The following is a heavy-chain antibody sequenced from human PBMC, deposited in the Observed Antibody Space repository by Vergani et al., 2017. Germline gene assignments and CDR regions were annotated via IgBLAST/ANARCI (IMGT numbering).Heavy chain of an antibody. Sequence: EVQLVESGGGIVKPGGSLRLPCVASGFSFRNARMNWVRRTPGKGLEWVGRIKSTFDRGTTDYAAAVKGRFTISRDDSKNTLFLQMNGLKTEDIGVYYCTTDPRYCGDGSCYWLRDHHYYGMDVWGQGTTVTVSS. CDR1: GFSFRNAR. CDR2: IKSTFDRGTT. V-gene: IGHV3-15*07. J-gene: IGHJ6*02. D-gene: IGHD2-21*01. CDR3: TTDPRYCGDGSCYWLRDHHYYGMDV.